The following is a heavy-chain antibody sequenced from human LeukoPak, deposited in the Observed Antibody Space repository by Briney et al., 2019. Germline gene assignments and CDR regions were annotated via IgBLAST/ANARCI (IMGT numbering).Heavy chain of an antibody. Sequence: PGGSLRLSCAASGFTFSSYSMNWVRQAPGKGLEWVSYISSSSSTIYYADSVKGRFTISRDNAKNSLYLQMNSLRAEDTAVYYCARGRRDGYNSRIPFDYWGQGTLVTVSS. CDR1: GFTFSSYS. CDR3: ARGRRDGYNSRIPFDY. J-gene: IGHJ4*02. D-gene: IGHD5-24*01. V-gene: IGHV3-48*01. CDR2: ISSSSSTI.